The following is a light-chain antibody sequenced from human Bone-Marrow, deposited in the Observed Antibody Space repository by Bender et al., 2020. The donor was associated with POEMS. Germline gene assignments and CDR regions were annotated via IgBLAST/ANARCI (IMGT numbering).Light chain of an antibody. J-gene: IGLJ1*01. CDR2: EVS. Sequence: QSALTQPRSVSGSPGQSVTISCTGTSGDIGTYNYVSWYQQHPGKAPKLMIYEVSKRPSGVSNRFSGSKSGNTASLTISGLQAEDEADYHCCSYVGSDAYVFGSGTTVTVL. CDR1: SGDIGTYNY. CDR3: CSYVGSDAYV. V-gene: IGLV2-11*01.